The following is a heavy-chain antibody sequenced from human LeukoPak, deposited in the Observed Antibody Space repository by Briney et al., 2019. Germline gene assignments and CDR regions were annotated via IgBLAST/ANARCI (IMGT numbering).Heavy chain of an antibody. J-gene: IGHJ4*02. CDR2: ISVSGGRT. Sequence: GGSLRLSCAVSGITLSNYGMSWVRQAPGKGLEWVAGISVSGGRTNYADSVKGRFTISRDNPKNTLYLQMNSLRAEDTAVYFCAKRGVVIRVILVGFHKEAYYFDSWGQGALVTVSS. CDR3: AKRGVVIRVILVGFHKEAYYFDS. D-gene: IGHD3-22*01. CDR1: GITLSNYG. V-gene: IGHV3-23*01.